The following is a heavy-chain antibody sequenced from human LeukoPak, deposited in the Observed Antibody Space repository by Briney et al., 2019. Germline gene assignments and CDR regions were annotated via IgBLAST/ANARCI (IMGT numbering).Heavy chain of an antibody. D-gene: IGHD3-10*01. J-gene: IGHJ4*02. CDR3: AKGVVRRALYFDY. Sequence: GGSLRLSCAASGLIFEDYAMHWVRQAPAKGLEWVSGISWNSGDIGYADSVEERFTVSRGNDKNSLFLQMNGLRPDDTALYYCAKGVVRRALYFDYWGQGTLVTVSS. V-gene: IGHV3-9*01. CDR1: GLIFEDYA. CDR2: ISWNSGDI.